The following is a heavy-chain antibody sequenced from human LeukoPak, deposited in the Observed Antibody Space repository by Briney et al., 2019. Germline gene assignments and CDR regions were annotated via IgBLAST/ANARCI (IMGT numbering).Heavy chain of an antibody. J-gene: IGHJ4*02. CDR3: AKNIALTGEFDS. D-gene: IGHD7-27*01. V-gene: IGHV1-8*01. CDR1: GCTFTSYD. CDR2: MNPNSGNT. Sequence: ASVKVSCKASGCTFTSYDVNWFRQATGQGLEWMGWMNPNSGNTGYAQKFQGRVSLTRDTSISTAYLELISLRSEDTAVYYCAKNIALTGEFDSWGQGTLVTVSS.